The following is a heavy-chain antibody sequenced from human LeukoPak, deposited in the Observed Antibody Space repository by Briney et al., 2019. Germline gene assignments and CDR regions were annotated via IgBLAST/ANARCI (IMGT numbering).Heavy chain of an antibody. D-gene: IGHD3-10*01. J-gene: IGHJ4*02. CDR3: ARGERITMVRGVIKRPFDY. CDR1: GYTFTGYY. CDR2: INPNSGGT. V-gene: IGHV1-2*04. Sequence: ASVKVSCKASGYTFTGYYMHWVRQAPGQGLEWMGWINPNSGGTNYAQKFQGWVTMTRDTSISTAYMELSRLRSDDTAVYYCARGERITMVRGVIKRPFDYWGQGTLVTVSS.